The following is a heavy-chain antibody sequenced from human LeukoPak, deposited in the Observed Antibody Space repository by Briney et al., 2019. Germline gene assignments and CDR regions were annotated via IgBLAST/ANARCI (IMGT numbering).Heavy chain of an antibody. V-gene: IGHV4-4*07. CDR2: IYTSGST. D-gene: IGHD1-26*01. Sequence: PSETESLTCTVSGGSISSYYWSWIRQPAGKGLEWIGRIYTSGSTNYNPSLKSRVTMSVDTSKNQFSLKLSSVTAADTAVYYCVRTLRGSYLLYYFDYWGQGSLVTVSS. CDR1: GGSISSYY. J-gene: IGHJ4*02. CDR3: VRTLRGSYLLYYFDY.